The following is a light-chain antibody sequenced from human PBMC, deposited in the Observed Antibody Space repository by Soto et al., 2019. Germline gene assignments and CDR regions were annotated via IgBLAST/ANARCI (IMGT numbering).Light chain of an antibody. CDR2: AAS. J-gene: IGKJ2*01. CDR3: QVYGNSPMYT. CDR1: QSVSNSS. Sequence: EIVLTQSPGTLSLSPGERATFSCRASQSVSNSSLAWYHQKPGQAPRLLLFAASRRATGIPDTFRGSGSGTDFTLTISRLEPEDFAVYYCQVYGNSPMYTFGQGTRLEIK. V-gene: IGKV3-20*01.